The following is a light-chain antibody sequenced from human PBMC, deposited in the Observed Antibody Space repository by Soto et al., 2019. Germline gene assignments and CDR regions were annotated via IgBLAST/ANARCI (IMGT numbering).Light chain of an antibody. J-gene: IGKJ2*01. V-gene: IGKV1-5*01. CDR3: QQYNSYQYT. CDR1: QSVSHW. CDR2: DAS. Sequence: GDRVTITCRASQSVSHWLAWYQQKPGKAPKALIYDASTLETGVPSRFSGSGSGTHFTLTISSLQPDDFATYYCQQYNSYQYTFGQGTKLEMK.